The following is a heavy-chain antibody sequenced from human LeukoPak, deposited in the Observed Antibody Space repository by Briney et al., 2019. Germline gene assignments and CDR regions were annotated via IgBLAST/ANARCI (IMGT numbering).Heavy chain of an antibody. CDR2: ISGGGGST. V-gene: IGHV3-23*01. J-gene: IGHJ4*02. CDR1: GFTFSSYA. D-gene: IGHD3-9*01. CDR3: TTAAGYYPYDY. Sequence: GGSLRLSCAASGFTFSSYAMSWVRQAPGKGLEWVSAISGGGGSTYYADSVKGRFTISRDNSKNTLYLQMNSLRAEDTAVYYCTTAAGYYPYDYWGQGTLVTVSS.